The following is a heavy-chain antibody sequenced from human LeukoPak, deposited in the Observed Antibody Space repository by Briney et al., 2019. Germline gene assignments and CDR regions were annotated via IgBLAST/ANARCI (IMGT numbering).Heavy chain of an antibody. J-gene: IGHJ5*02. D-gene: IGHD2-21*01. CDR3: ASCSCNCYSFDP. CDR2: INHSGST. Sequence: SETLSLTCAVYGGSLSGYYWSWIRQPPGKGLEWIGEINHSGSTNYNPSLKSRVTISVDTSQNQFSLKLSSVTAADTAVYYCASCSCNCYSFDPWGQGTLVTVSS. CDR1: GGSLSGYY. V-gene: IGHV4-34*01.